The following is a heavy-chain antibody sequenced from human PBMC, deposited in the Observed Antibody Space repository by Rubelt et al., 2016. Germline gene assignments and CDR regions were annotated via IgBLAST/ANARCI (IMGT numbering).Heavy chain of an antibody. CDR3: AKIPSSVVNGYVDL. J-gene: IGHJ2*01. CDR1: GFSFRNYS. CDR2: ISHDGSKK. D-gene: IGHD4-23*01. V-gene: IGHV3-30*04. Sequence: GFSFRNYSIHWVRQAPGKGLEWVAIISHDGSKKYYADSVKGRFTISRDNSKNTLSLRMNSLRGEDTAVYYSAKIPSSVVNGYVDLWGRGTLVTVSS.